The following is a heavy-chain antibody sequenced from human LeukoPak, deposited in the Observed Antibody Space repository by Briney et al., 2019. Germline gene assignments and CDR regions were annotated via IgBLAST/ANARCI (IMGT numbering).Heavy chain of an antibody. CDR3: ARDLTTGYSSGWYGDDAFDI. Sequence: LSLTCAVYGGSFSDYYMSWIRQAPGKGLEWVSYISSSGSTIYYADSVKGRFTISRDNAKNSLYLQMNSLRAEDTAVYYCARDLTTGYSSGWYGDDAFDIWGQGTMVTVSS. J-gene: IGHJ3*02. V-gene: IGHV3-11*01. D-gene: IGHD6-19*01. CDR2: ISSSGSTI. CDR1: GGSFSDYY.